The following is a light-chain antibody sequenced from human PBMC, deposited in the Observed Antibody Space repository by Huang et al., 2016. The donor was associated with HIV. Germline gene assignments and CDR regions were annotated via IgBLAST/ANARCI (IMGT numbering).Light chain of an antibody. V-gene: IGKV1-12*01. CDR3: QQVNSFPIT. CDR1: QDISSC. J-gene: IGKJ5*01. CDR2: AAS. Sequence: DIQMTQSPSFVSPSVVDRVAITCRASQDISSCLAWYQQKPGKAPKLLIYAASSLQSGVPARFSGSGSGTEFTLTISSLQPEDFATYYCQQVNSFPITFGQGTRLEIK.